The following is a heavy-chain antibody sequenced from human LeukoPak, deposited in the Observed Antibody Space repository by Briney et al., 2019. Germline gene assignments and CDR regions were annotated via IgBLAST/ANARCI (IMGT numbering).Heavy chain of an antibody. V-gene: IGHV3-23*01. CDR2: ISGSGGST. D-gene: IGHD5-12*01. J-gene: IGHJ4*02. CDR1: GFTFSSYA. Sequence: GGSLRLSCAASGFTFSSYAMNWVRRAPGKGLEWVSGISGSGGSTYYADSVKGRFTISRDNSKNTLYLQMNSLGAEDTAVYYCVKADSGYDLLFDYWGQGTLVTVSS. CDR3: VKADSGYDLLFDY.